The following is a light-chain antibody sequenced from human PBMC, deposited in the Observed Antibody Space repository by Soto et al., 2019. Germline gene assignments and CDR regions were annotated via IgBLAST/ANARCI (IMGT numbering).Light chain of an antibody. CDR1: SSNIGAGYD. V-gene: IGLV1-40*01. Sequence: QSVLTQPPSVSGAPGQRVTISCTGSSSNIGAGYDVHWYQQLPGTAPKLMIYDVNKRPSGVSNRFSGSKSGNTASLTISGLQPEDEASYYCCSYAHSNIWVFGGGTKLTVL. CDR2: DVN. CDR3: CSYAHSNIWV. J-gene: IGLJ3*02.